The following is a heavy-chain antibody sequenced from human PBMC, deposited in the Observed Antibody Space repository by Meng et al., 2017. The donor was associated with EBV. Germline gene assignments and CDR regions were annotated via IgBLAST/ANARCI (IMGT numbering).Heavy chain of an antibody. V-gene: IGHV1-18*01. CDR2: ISAYNGNT. Sequence: QVQGVQYGAEGQTPGASVKVSCNASGYTFTSYGISWVRQAPGQGLEWMGWISAYNGNTNYAQKLQGRVTMTTDTSTSTAYMELRSLRSDNTAVYYCACRGDRTDYWGQGTLVTVSS. CDR1: GYTFTSYG. J-gene: IGHJ4*02. CDR3: ACRGDRTDY. D-gene: IGHD2-21*02.